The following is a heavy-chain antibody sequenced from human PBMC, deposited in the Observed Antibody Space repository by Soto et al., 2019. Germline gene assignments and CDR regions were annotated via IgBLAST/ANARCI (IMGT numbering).Heavy chain of an antibody. CDR2: INPNSGGT. CDR3: ARDGGSIAARVVVVDGMDV. Sequence: ASVKVSCKASGYTFTGYYMHWVRQAPGQGLEWMGWINPNSGGTNYAQKFQGWVTMTRDTSIGTAYMELSRLRSDDTAVYYCARDGGSIAARVVVVDGMDVWGQGTTVTVSS. D-gene: IGHD6-6*01. CDR1: GYTFTGYY. J-gene: IGHJ6*02. V-gene: IGHV1-2*04.